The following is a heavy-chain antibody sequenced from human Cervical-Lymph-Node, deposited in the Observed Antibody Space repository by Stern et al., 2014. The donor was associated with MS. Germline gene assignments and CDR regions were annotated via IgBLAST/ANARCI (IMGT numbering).Heavy chain of an antibody. Sequence: VQLVESGGVLVQPGGSLRLSCAASGFSFSGYWMHWLRQPPGKGPVWLSRMNSDGSRVNCAGSVKGRFTISRDNAKYTLYRQMNSLRAEDTAVYYCARDGFTKAMDVWGQGTTVTVS. CDR3: ARDGFTKAMDV. V-gene: IGHV3-74*01. CDR1: GFSFSGYW. J-gene: IGHJ6*02. CDR2: MNSDGSRV. D-gene: IGHD3-3*01.